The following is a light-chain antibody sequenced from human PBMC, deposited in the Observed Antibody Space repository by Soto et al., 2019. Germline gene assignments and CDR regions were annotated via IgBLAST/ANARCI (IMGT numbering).Light chain of an antibody. CDR3: RSYTTSNTLV. J-gene: IGLJ3*02. Sequence: QSALTQPASVSGSPGQSITISCTGTSSDVGAYTYVSWYQQHPGKAPKLMIFQVSDRPSGVSNRFSGSKSGNTASLTISGLQAEDEGDYYSRSYTTSNTLVFGGGTKLTVL. CDR1: SSDVGAYTY. V-gene: IGLV2-14*01. CDR2: QVS.